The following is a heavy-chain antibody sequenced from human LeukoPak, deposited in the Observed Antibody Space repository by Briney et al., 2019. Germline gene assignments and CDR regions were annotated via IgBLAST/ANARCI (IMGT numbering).Heavy chain of an antibody. V-gene: IGHV3-21*01. D-gene: IGHD3-10*01. Sequence: PGGSLRLSCAASGFTFSSYSMNWVRQAAGKGLEWVSSISSSSSYIYYADSVKGRFTISRDNAKNSLYLQMNSLRAEDTAVYYCAISGSGYLDYWGQGTLVTVSS. CDR1: GFTFSSYS. J-gene: IGHJ4*02. CDR2: ISSSSSYI. CDR3: AISGSGYLDY.